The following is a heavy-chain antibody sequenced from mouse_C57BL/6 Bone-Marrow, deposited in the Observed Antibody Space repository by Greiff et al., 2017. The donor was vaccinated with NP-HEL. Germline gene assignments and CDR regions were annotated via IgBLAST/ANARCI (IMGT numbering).Heavy chain of an antibody. J-gene: IGHJ1*03. Sequence: VQLKASGGGLVQPGGSMQLSCVASGFTFSNYWMNWVRQSPETGLEWVAQIRLKSDNYATHYAESVKGMFTISRDDSKGIVDLQMNNLRAEDTGMYYCTNDGGSYSWYIDDWGTGTTVTVSS. V-gene: IGHV6-3*01. CDR1: GFTFSNYW. D-gene: IGHD1-1*02. CDR2: IRLKSDNYAT. CDR3: TNDGGSYSWYIDD.